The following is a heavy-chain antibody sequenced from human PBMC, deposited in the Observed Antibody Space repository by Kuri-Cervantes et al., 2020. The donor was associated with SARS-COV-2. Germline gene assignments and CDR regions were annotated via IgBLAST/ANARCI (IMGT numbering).Heavy chain of an antibody. CDR2: IIPIFGTA. D-gene: IGHD2-2*02. Sequence: SVKVSCKASGGTFSSYAISWVRQAPGQGLEWMGGIIPIFGTANYTQKFQGRVTITTDESTSTAYMELSSLRSEDTAVYYCARGMDIVVVPAAIEGGGWYYYMDVWGKGTTVTVSS. V-gene: IGHV1-69*05. CDR3: ARGMDIVVVPAAIEGGGWYYYMDV. J-gene: IGHJ6*03. CDR1: GGTFSSYA.